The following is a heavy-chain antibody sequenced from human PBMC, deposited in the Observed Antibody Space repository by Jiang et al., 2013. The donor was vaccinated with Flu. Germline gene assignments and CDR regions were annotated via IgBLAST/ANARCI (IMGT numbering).Heavy chain of an antibody. D-gene: IGHD2-8*01. Sequence: GVVXPGGSLRLSCAASGFTFSSYGMHWVRQAPGKGLEWVSFIGYDGTMKFYADSVRGRVTISRDNSKNTIHLQMNSLTVEDTAVYYCAKDLNGVNVIRGRLSAEPIMIGIMANWGQGTTVTVSS. CDR3: AKDLNGVNVIRGRLSAEPIMIGIMAN. CDR1: GFTFSSYG. V-gene: IGHV3-30*02. J-gene: IGHJ6*02. CDR2: IGYDGTMK.